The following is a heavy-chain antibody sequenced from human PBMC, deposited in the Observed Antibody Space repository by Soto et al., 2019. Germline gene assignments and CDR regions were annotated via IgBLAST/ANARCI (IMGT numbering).Heavy chain of an antibody. CDR2: IYSSGGT. CDR1: GFTVSNNY. V-gene: IGHV3-53*01. CDR3: ARDPPGIAASGSYN. Sequence: DVQLEESGGGLIQPGGSRRLSCAVSGFTVSNNYMTWVRQAPGKGLEWVSLIYSSGGTKYADSVRGRFTISRDNSKNTLYLQMNSLKVEDTAVYYCARDPPGIAASGSYNWGQGTLVTVSS. J-gene: IGHJ4*02. D-gene: IGHD6-13*01.